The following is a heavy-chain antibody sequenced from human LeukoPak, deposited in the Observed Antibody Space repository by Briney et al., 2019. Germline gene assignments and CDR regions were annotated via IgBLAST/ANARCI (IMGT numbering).Heavy chain of an antibody. CDR2: MNPNSGNT. Sequence: ASVKVSCKAPGYTFTSYDINWVRQATGQGLEWMGRMNPNSGNTDYAQKFRGRVSMTRDTSISTAYMELSGLRSEDTAIYYCARVPGDDFWSGFRSDGIDIWGQGTMVTVSS. D-gene: IGHD3-3*01. V-gene: IGHV1-8*01. CDR3: ARVPGDDFWSGFRSDGIDI. J-gene: IGHJ3*02. CDR1: GYTFTSYD.